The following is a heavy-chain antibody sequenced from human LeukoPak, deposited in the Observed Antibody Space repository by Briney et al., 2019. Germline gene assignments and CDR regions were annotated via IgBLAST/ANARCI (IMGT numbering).Heavy chain of an antibody. J-gene: IGHJ4*02. V-gene: IGHV3-30*02. CDR3: AKDRYAELDY. D-gene: IGHD2-8*01. CDR2: IRYDGSSK. Sequence: GGSLRLSCAASGFTFSSYGMHWVRQAPGKGLEWVAFIRYDGSSKYYADSVKGRFTISRDNSKNTLYLQMNSLRAEDTAVYYCAKDRYAELDYWGQGTLVTVSS. CDR1: GFTFSSYG.